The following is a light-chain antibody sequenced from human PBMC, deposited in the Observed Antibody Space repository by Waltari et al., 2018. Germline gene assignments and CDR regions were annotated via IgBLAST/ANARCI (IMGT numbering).Light chain of an antibody. CDR3: QQSSNWPF. CDR2: DAS. CDR1: QSVSSY. V-gene: IGKV3-11*01. J-gene: IGKJ2*01. Sequence: EIVLTQSPATLSLSPGERATLSCRASQSVSSYLAWYQQKPGQAPRLLSYDASNRATGIPARFSGSGSGTDFTLTISSLEPEDFAVYYCQQSSNWPFFGQGTKLEIK.